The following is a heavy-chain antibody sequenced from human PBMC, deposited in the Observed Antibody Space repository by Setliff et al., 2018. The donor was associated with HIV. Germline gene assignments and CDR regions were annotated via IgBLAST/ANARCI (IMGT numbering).Heavy chain of an antibody. CDR2: IYHSGST. V-gene: IGHV4-31*03. D-gene: IGHD3-22*01. CDR3: ARSGDYYESSGYYRY. Sequence: PSETLSLTCTVSGGSFSSSSYYWGWIRQPPGKGLEWIGYIYHSGSTFYNPSLQSRAAISVDGSKYHLSLKLFSVTAADTAVYYCARSGDYYESSGYYRYWGQGALVTV. CDR1: GGSFSSSSYY. J-gene: IGHJ4*02.